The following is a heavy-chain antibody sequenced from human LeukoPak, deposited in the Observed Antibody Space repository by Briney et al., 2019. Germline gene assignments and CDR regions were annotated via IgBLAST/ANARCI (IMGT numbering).Heavy chain of an antibody. CDR3: AEDACVGDCNYHFDY. Sequence: GGSPRLSCAASGFTFSSHAMSWVRQAPGKGLEWVSTISGSGASTYYSESVKGRFTISRDNFKSILYLQMNNLRDEDSAIYYCAEDACVGDCNYHFDYWGQGTFVPVSS. CDR1: GFTFSSHA. CDR2: ISGSGAST. J-gene: IGHJ4*02. V-gene: IGHV3-23*01. D-gene: IGHD2-21*02.